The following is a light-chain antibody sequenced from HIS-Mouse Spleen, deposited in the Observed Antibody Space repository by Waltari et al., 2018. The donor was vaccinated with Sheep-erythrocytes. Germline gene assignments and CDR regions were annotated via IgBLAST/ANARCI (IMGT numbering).Light chain of an antibody. J-gene: IGLJ3*02. CDR3: SSYAGSNNWV. V-gene: IGLV2-11*01. CDR2: DVS. CDR1: SSDVGGYNY. Sequence: QSALTQPRSVSGSPGQSVTIPCTGTSSDVGGYNYVPWYQHHPGKAPKLMIYDVSKRPSGVPDRFSGSKSGNTASLTISGLQAEDEADYYCSSYAGSNNWVFGGGTKLTVL.